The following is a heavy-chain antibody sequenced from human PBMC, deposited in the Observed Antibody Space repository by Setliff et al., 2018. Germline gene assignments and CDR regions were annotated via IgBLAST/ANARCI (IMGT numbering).Heavy chain of an antibody. CDR3: AREQWLDPPGYYYMDV. Sequence: SDTLSLTCTVSGGSISSYHWSWIRQPAGKGLEWIGHIYIGGSANYNPSLKSRVTMSIDTSKNQFSLKLNSVTAADMAVYYCAREQWLDPPGYYYMDVWAKGTTVTVSS. J-gene: IGHJ6*03. CDR1: GGSISSYH. CDR2: IYIGGSA. D-gene: IGHD6-19*01. V-gene: IGHV4-4*07.